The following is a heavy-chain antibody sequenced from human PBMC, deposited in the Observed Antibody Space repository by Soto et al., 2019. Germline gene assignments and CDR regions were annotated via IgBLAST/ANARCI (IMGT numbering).Heavy chain of an antibody. CDR3: ATQGFGTLHGLVDV. V-gene: IGHV4-59*08. D-gene: IGHD1-7*01. J-gene: IGHJ6*02. CDR2: ISYSGHT. Sequence: QVRLQESGPGLVKPSETLSLTRTVSGGSITSITNHYCSWIRQPPGKGLEWIGYISYSGHTSYNPSLKRRVILSVDTSKNQVSLNLASVTAADTAVYYCATQGFGTLHGLVDVWGQGTTVTVSS. CDR1: GGSITSITNHY.